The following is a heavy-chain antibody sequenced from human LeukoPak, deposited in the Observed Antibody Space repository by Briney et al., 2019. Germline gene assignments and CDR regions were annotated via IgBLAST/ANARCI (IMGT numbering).Heavy chain of an antibody. J-gene: IGHJ4*02. V-gene: IGHV3-74*01. CDR2: MNNDGRVI. CDR3: AREFEATGFWALDY. CDR1: GFTFNTYW. Sequence: GGSLRLSCRDSGFTFNTYWMHWVRQAPGKGLVWVSRMNNDGRVISYADSVKGRFTISRDNAKNTLYLQMNSLRAEDTAVYYCAREFEATGFWALDYWGQGTLVTASS. D-gene: IGHD3-16*01.